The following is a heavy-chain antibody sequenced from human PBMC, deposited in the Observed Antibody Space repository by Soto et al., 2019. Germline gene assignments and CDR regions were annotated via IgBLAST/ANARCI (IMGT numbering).Heavy chain of an antibody. V-gene: IGHV4-61*03. CDR1: GGSVSSGGYF. J-gene: IGHJ4*02. CDR3: ARAPYSSGWPDS. Sequence: PSETLSLTCTASGGSVSSGGYFWSWIRQPPGKGLEWIGYISYSGSTKYNPSLESRVTISVDTSNKNFSLKLASVTAADTAVYYCARAPYSSGWPDSWGQGTLVTVSS. CDR2: ISYSGST. D-gene: IGHD6-19*01.